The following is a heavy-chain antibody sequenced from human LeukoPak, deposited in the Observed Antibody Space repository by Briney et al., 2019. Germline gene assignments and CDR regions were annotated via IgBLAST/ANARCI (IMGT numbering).Heavy chain of an antibody. V-gene: IGHV1-69*13. J-gene: IGHJ4*02. CDR1: GGTFSSYA. D-gene: IGHD3-22*01. CDR2: IIPIFGTA. Sequence: GASVKVSCTASGGTFSSYAISWVRQAPGQGLEWMGGIIPIFGTANYAQKFQGRVTITADESTSTAYMELSSLRSEDTAVYYCASITPYYYDSSGYYWGQGTLVTVSS. CDR3: ASITPYYYDSSGYY.